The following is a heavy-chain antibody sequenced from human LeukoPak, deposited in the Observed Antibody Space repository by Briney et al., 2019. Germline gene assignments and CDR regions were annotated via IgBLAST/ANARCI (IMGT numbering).Heavy chain of an antibody. CDR1: GYTFTGYY. J-gene: IGHJ1*01. V-gene: IGHV1-2*02. D-gene: IGHD3-3*01. CDR2: INPNSRGT. Sequence: ASVKVSCKASGYTFTGYYMHWVRQAPGQGLEWMGWINPNSRGTNYAQKFQGRVTMTRDTSISTAYMKLSRLRSDDTAVYYCARDGLHYDFWSGYQNFQHWGQGTLVTVSS. CDR3: ARDGLHYDFWSGYQNFQH.